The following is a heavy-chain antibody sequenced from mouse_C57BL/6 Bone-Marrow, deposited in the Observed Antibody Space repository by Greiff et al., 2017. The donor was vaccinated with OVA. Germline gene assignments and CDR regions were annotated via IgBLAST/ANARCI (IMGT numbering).Heavy chain of an antibody. CDR3: TTHYGRNSGYFDY. J-gene: IGHJ2*01. CDR2: IDPENGDT. V-gene: IGHV14-4*01. CDR1: GFNIKDDY. Sequence: VQLKQSGAELVRPGASVKLSCTASGFNIKDDYMHWVKQRPEQGLEWIGWIDPENGDTEYASKFQGKATITADTASNTAYLQLSSLTSEDTAVYYCTTHYGRNSGYFDYWGQGTTLTVSS. D-gene: IGHD1-1*01.